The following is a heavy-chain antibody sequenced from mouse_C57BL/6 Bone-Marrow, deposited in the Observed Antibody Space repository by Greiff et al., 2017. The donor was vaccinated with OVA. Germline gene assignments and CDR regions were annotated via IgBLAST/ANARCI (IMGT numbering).Heavy chain of an antibody. CDR1: GFNIKNTY. J-gene: IGHJ3*01. Sequence: VQLQQSVAELVRPGASVKLSCTASGFNIKNTYMHWVKQRPEQGLEWIGRIDPANGNTKYAPKFQGKATITADTSSNTAYLQLSSLTSEDTAIYYGARGDYSNYERVWFAYWGQGTLVTVSA. V-gene: IGHV14-3*01. D-gene: IGHD2-5*01. CDR3: ARGDYSNYERVWFAY. CDR2: IDPANGNT.